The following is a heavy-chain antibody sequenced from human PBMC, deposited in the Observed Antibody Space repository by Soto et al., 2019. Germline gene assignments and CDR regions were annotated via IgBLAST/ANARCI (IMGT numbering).Heavy chain of an antibody. CDR2: ISGSGDSA. V-gene: IGHV3-23*01. D-gene: IGHD3-16*01. CDR3: GTDQWGGAFNI. J-gene: IGHJ3*02. Sequence: GGSLRLSCAASGFIFRDYAMNWVRQAPGKGLEWVSDISGSGDSARYADSVKGRFTISRDNSRNTLYLQMSSLRDDDTAVYYCGTDQWGGAFNIGGQATMVTVSS. CDR1: GFIFRDYA.